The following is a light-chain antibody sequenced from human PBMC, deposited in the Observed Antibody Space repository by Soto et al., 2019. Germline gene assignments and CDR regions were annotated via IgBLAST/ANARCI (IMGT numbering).Light chain of an antibody. J-gene: IGLJ1*01. CDR2: DVS. CDR3: SSYTSSSTLYV. CDR1: SSEVGGYNY. V-gene: IGLV2-14*01. Sequence: QSVLTQPASVSGSTGQSITISCTGTSSEVGGYNYVSWYQQHPGKAPKLMIYDVSNRPSGVSNRFSGSKSGNTASLTISGLQAEDEADYYCSSYTSSSTLYVFGTGTKLTVL.